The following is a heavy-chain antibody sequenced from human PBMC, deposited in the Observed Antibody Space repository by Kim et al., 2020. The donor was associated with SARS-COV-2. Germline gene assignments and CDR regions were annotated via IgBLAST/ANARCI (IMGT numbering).Heavy chain of an antibody. D-gene: IGHD1-26*01. J-gene: IGHJ4*02. V-gene: IGHV3-7*01. CDR2: IGEEGSPS. Sequence: GGSLRLSCAASGVTFSSYWMSWVRQAPGKGLEWVANIGEEGSPSYYAASVKGRFTISRDNAKNSLYLQISSLGAEDTAVYYCATDLWRYDYWGQGTLVTVSS. CDR1: GVTFSSYW. CDR3: ATDLWRYDY.